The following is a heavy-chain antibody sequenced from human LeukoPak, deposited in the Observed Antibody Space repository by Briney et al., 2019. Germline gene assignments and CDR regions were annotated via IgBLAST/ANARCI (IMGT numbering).Heavy chain of an antibody. CDR3: ARGPNYGGNSKDFDY. CDR2: INHSGST. J-gene: IGHJ4*02. D-gene: IGHD4-23*01. V-gene: IGHV4-39*07. Sequence: SETLSLTCTVSGGSISSGGYHWSWIRQPPGKGLEWIGEINHSGSTNYNPSLKSRVTISVDTSKNQFSLKLSSVTAADTAVYYCARGPNYGGNSKDFDYWGQGTLVTVSS. CDR1: GGSISSGGYH.